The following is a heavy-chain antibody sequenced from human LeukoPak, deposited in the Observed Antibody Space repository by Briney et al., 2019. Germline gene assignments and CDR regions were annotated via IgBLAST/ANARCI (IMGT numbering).Heavy chain of an antibody. V-gene: IGHV3-33*01. CDR3: ARDHARYSSGWYQCYGMDV. D-gene: IGHD6-19*01. Sequence: GSLRLSCAASGFTFSSYGMHWVRQAPGKGLEWVAVIWYDGSNKYYADSVKGRFTISRDNSKNTLYLQMNSLRAEDTAVYYRARDHARYSSGWYQCYGMDVWGQGTTVTVSS. J-gene: IGHJ6*02. CDR2: IWYDGSNK. CDR1: GFTFSSYG.